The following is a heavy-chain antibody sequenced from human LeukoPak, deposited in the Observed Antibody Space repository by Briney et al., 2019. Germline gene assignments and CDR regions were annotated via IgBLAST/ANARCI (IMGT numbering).Heavy chain of an antibody. CDR2: ISWNSGSI. D-gene: IGHD6-6*01. J-gene: IGHJ4*02. V-gene: IGHV3-9*01. CDR3: ARAGSSNFDY. Sequence: GGSLRLSCAASGFTFDDYAMHWVRQAPGKGLEWVSGISWNSGSIGYADSVKGRFTISRDNAKNSLYLQMNSLRAEDTAVYYCARAGSSNFDYWGQGTLVTVSS. CDR1: GFTFDDYA.